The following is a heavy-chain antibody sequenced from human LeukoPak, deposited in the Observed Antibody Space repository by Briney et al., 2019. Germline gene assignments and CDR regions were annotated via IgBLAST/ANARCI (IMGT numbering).Heavy chain of an antibody. CDR2: INHSGST. J-gene: IGHJ4*02. V-gene: IGHV4-34*01. D-gene: IGHD5-18*01. CDR1: GGSFSGYY. CDR3: ARGLGRQLWLRFRLGYYFDY. Sequence: SETLSLTCAVYGGSFSGYYWNWIRQPPGKGLEWIGEINHSGSTNYNPSLKSRVTISVDTSKNQFSLKLSSVTAADTAVYYCARGLGRQLWLRFRLGYYFDYWGQGTLVTVSS.